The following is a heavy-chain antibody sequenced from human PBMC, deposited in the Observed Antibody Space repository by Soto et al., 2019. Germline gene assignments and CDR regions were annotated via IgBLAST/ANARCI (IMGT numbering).Heavy chain of an antibody. CDR1: GYTFTSYA. V-gene: IGHV1-3*01. J-gene: IGHJ6*02. CDR2: INAGNGNT. CDR3: ARDGPYCSSTSCYPYYYYYYGMDV. D-gene: IGHD2-2*01. Sequence: VQLVQSGAEVKKPGASVKVSCKASGYTFTSYAMHWVRQAPGQRLEWMGWINAGNGNTKYSQKFQGRVTITRDTSASTAYMELSSLRSEDTAVYYCARDGPYCSSTSCYPYYYYYYGMDVWGQGTTVTVSS.